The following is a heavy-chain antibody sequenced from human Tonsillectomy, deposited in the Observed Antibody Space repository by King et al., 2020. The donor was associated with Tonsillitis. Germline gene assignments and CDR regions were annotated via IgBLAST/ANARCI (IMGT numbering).Heavy chain of an antibody. Sequence: VQLVQSGAEVKNPGASVKVSCKASGYTFTSYYMHWVRQAPGQVLEWMGIINPSGGSTSYEQKFQGRVTMTRETSTSTVYMVLSSLRSEDTAVYYCARESPAVAGTAFDYWGQGTLVTVSP. CDR1: GYTFTSYY. V-gene: IGHV1-46*03. CDR2: INPSGGST. J-gene: IGHJ4*02. D-gene: IGHD6-19*01. CDR3: ARESPAVAGTAFDY.